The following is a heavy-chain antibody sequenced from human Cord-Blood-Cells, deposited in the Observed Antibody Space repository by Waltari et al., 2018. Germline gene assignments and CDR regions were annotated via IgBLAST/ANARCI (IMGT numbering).Heavy chain of an antibody. J-gene: IGHJ4*02. CDR3: ARDSIASGTFDY. D-gene: IGHD6-13*01. Sequence: QVQLQESGPGLVKPSETLSLTCAVSGYSISSGYYWGLIRQPPGQGLEWIGSIDHSGSTYYNPSLKGRVTISVDTSKNQFSLKLSSVTAADTAVYYCARDSIASGTFDYWGQGTLVTVSS. CDR1: GYSISSGYY. V-gene: IGHV4-38-2*02. CDR2: IDHSGST.